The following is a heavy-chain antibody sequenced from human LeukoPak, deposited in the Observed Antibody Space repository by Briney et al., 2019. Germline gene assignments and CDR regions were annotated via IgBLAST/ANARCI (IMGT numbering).Heavy chain of an antibody. CDR3: AKRFWSGSSAPPDY. V-gene: IGHV3-30-3*02. CDR2: ISYDGSNK. D-gene: IGHD3-3*01. J-gene: IGHJ4*02. CDR1: GFTFSSYA. Sequence: GRSLRLSCAASGFTFSSYAMHWVRQAPGRGLEWVAVISYDGSNKYYADSVKGRFTISRDNSKNTLYLQMNSLRAEDTAVYYCAKRFWSGSSAPPDYWGQGTLVTVSS.